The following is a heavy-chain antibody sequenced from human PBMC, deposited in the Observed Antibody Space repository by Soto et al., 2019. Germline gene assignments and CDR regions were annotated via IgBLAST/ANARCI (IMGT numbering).Heavy chain of an antibody. Sequence: ASVKVSCKASGYTFSSYGINWVRQAPGQGLEWMGWISPYDGNTKYAQILQGRVSMTTDTSTRTAYMELRSLRSDDTAVYYCAREAPFCSGGSCYLLDPWGQGTLVTVSS. D-gene: IGHD2-15*01. CDR2: ISPYDGNT. CDR1: GYTFSSYG. CDR3: AREAPFCSGGSCYLLDP. V-gene: IGHV1-18*01. J-gene: IGHJ5*02.